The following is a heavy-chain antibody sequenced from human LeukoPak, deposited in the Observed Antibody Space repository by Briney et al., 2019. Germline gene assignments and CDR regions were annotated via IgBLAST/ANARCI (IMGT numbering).Heavy chain of an antibody. D-gene: IGHD2-21*02. CDR1: GGSIISSSYY. CDR2: SNYSGST. V-gene: IGHV4-39*07. CDR3: ARNYCGGGCSLTFDY. Sequence: PSETLSLTCTISGGSIISSSYYWGWIRQPPGKGLEWTGRSNYSGSTYYNPSLKSQVTISVDTSKNQFSLKLSSVTAADTAVYYCARNYCGGGCSLTFDYWGQGTPVTVSS. J-gene: IGHJ4*02.